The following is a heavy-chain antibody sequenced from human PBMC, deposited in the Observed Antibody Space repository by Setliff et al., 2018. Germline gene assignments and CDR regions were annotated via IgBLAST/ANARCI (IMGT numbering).Heavy chain of an antibody. J-gene: IGHJ4*02. CDR3: ARGRDFWSGYLVY. V-gene: IGHV1-2*04. CDR2: INPNSGST. D-gene: IGHD3-3*01. Sequence: ASVKVSCKASGYTFTGYYMHWVRQAPGQGLEWMGWINPNSGSTNYAQKFQGWVTMTRDTSISTAYMELSRLRSDDTAVYYCARGRDFWSGYLVYWGQGTLVTVS. CDR1: GYTFTGYY.